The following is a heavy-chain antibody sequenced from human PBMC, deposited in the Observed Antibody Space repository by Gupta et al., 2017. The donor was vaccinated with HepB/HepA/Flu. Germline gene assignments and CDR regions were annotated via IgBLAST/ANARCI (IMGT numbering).Heavy chain of an antibody. V-gene: IGHV3-30*04. D-gene: IGHD6-13*01. Sequence: QVHVVESGGGVVQPGGSLRLSCAASEFTFSSFTMHWVRQTPGKGLEWVASISYDGKNKLYSDAVKGRFTISRDNSKNTLYLQMNRLTVEDMAIYYCGSQWAARLYVFDLWGQGAVVTVSS. CDR3: GSQWAARLYVFDL. CDR1: EFTFSSFT. CDR2: ISYDGKNK. J-gene: IGHJ3*01.